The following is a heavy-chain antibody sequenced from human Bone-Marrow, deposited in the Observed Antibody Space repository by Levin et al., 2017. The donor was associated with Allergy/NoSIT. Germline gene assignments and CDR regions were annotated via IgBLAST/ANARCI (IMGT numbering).Heavy chain of an antibody. Sequence: GESLKISCKASGYTFTGYYMHWVRQAPGQGLEWMGWINPNSGGTNYAQKFQGRVTMTRDTSISTAYMELSRLRSDDTAVYYCARDSSVVAAAGQFDYWGQGTLVTVSS. V-gene: IGHV1-2*02. CDR1: GYTFTGYY. CDR2: INPNSGGT. CDR3: ARDSSVVAAAGQFDY. D-gene: IGHD6-13*01. J-gene: IGHJ4*02.